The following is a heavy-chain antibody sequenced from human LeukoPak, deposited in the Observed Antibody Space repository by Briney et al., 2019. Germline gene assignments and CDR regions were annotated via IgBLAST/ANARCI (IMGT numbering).Heavy chain of an antibody. Sequence: GGSLRLSCAASGFTFGLTFSNYVMSWVRQAPGKGLEWVSGISGSGGRTYYTDSVKGRFTISRDNSKNTLYLQMNSLRAEDTAVYYCASTYVVVTAVHDAFHIWGQGTMVTVSS. J-gene: IGHJ3*02. V-gene: IGHV3-23*01. CDR3: ASTYVVVTAVHDAFHI. D-gene: IGHD2-21*02. CDR1: GFTFGLTFSNYV. CDR2: ISGSGGRT.